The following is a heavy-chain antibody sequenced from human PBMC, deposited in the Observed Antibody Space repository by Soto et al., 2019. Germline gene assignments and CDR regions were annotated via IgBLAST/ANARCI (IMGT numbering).Heavy chain of an antibody. V-gene: IGHV3-30*18. J-gene: IGHJ4*02. CDR3: AKTTYYYDSSGYYDY. Sequence: GGSLRLSCAASGFTFSSYGMHWVRQAPGKGLEWVAVISYDGSNKYYADSVKGRFTISRDNSKNTLYLQMNSLRAEDTAVYYCAKTTYYYDSSGYYDYWGRGTLVTVSS. CDR1: GFTFSSYG. D-gene: IGHD3-22*01. CDR2: ISYDGSNK.